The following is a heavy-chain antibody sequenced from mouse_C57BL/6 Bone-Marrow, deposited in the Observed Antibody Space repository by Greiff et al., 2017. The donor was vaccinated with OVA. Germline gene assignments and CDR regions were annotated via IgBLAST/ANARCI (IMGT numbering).Heavy chain of an antibody. V-gene: IGHV1-64*01. D-gene: IGHD3-1*01. CDR2: IHPNSGST. Sequence: QVQLQQPGAELVKPGASVKLSCKASGYTFTSYWMHWVKQRPGQGLEWIGMIHPNSGSTNYNEKFKSKATLTVDKSSSTAYLQLSSLTSEDSAVYYCARAGLYAMDYWGQGTSVTVSS. CDR3: ARAGLYAMDY. CDR1: GYTFTSYW. J-gene: IGHJ4*01.